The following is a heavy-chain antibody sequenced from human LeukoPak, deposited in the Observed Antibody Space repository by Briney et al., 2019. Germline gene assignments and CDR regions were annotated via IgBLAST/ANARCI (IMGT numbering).Heavy chain of an antibody. D-gene: IGHD3-10*01. Sequence: PSETLSLTCTVSGGSISSSSYYWGWIRQPPGKGLEWIGSIYYSGSTYYNPSLKSRVTISVDTSKNQFSLKLSSVTAADTAVYYCARAGNRPATGRYLFDCWGQGTLVTVSS. J-gene: IGHJ4*02. CDR1: GGSISSSSYY. CDR2: IYYSGST. V-gene: IGHV4-39*07. CDR3: ARAGNRPATGRYLFDC.